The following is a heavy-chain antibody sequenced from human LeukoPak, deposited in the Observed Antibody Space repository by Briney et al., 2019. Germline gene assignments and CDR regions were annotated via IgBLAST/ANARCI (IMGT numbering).Heavy chain of an antibody. D-gene: IGHD2-2*01. CDR3: AKVRGVYCSSPACYYYAS. V-gene: IGHV3-23*01. Sequence: PRGSLRLSCGASGFTFSSYAMSWVRQTPGRGLEWVAGVSPSGGRTLYAYSVEGRSTISRANSTDTVYIPLSSLSAEDSALYYCAKVRGVYCSSPACYYYASWGQGTPVTVSS. CDR1: GFTFSSYA. CDR2: VSPSGGRT. J-gene: IGHJ4*02.